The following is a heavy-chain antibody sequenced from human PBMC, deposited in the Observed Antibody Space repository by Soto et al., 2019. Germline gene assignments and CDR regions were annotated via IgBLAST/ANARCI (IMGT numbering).Heavy chain of an antibody. D-gene: IGHD4-4*01. CDR1: GYSFTTYD. J-gene: IGHJ5*02. Sequence: ASVKVSCKASGYSFTTYDINRVRQATGQGPEWMGWMNPKTGKTGYAQKFQGRVTMTRDTSINTAYMELSSLRSEDTALYYCARGPRRGDDYSKYHWFDPWGQGTLVTVSS. V-gene: IGHV1-8*01. CDR2: MNPKTGKT. CDR3: ARGPRRGDDYSKYHWFDP.